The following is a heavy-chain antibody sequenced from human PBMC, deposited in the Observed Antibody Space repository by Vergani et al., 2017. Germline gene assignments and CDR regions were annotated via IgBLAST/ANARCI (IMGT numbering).Heavy chain of an antibody. D-gene: IGHD5-24*01. CDR2: ISSSSSYI. J-gene: IGHJ4*02. Sequence: VQLQQWGAGLLKPSETLSLTCAVYGGSFSSYSMNWVRQAPGKGLEWVSSISSSSSYIYYADSVKGRFTISRDNAKNSLYLQMNSLRAEDTAVYYCARVWRGDGYNSFDYWGQGTLVTVSS. V-gene: IGHV3-21*01. CDR3: ARVWRGDGYNSFDY. CDR1: GGSFSSYS.